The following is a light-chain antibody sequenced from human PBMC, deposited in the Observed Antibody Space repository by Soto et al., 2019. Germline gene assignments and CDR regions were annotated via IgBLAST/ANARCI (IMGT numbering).Light chain of an antibody. CDR1: TGDIGGYSY. Sequence: QSALTQPPSASGSPGQSVTIYCTGTTGDIGGYSYVSWYQRHPDKVPKLLIYEVNKRPSGVPDRFSGSKSGSTASLTVSGLQAEDVGDYFCISYACSEKFLLFGGGTKLTVL. CDR3: ISYACSEKFLL. V-gene: IGLV2-8*01. CDR2: EVN. J-gene: IGLJ2*01.